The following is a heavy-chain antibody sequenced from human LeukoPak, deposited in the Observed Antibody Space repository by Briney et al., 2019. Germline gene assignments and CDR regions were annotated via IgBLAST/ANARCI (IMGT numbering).Heavy chain of an antibody. D-gene: IGHD2-2*01. CDR3: ARDVGYCSSTSCLDY. Sequence: PSETLSLTCTVSGGSISGYYWSWIRQPPGKGLEWIGYIYYSGSTNYNPSLKSRVTISVDTSKNQFSLRLSSVTAADTAVYYCARDVGYCSSTSCLDYWGQGTLVTVSS. V-gene: IGHV4-59*01. CDR1: GGSISGYY. CDR2: IYYSGST. J-gene: IGHJ4*02.